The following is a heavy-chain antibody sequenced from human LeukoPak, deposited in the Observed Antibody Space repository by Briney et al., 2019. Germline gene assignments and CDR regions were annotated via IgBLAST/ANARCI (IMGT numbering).Heavy chain of an antibody. CDR1: GYTFTSYG. J-gene: IGHJ3*02. CDR3: ARDLEWELLAFDI. Sequence: ASVKVSCKASGYTFTSYGISWVRQDPRQGLEWMGWISAYNGNTNYAQKLQGRVTMTTDTSTSTAYMELRSLGSDDTAVYYCARDLEWELLAFDIWGQETMVTVSS. CDR2: ISAYNGNT. V-gene: IGHV1-18*01. D-gene: IGHD1-26*01.